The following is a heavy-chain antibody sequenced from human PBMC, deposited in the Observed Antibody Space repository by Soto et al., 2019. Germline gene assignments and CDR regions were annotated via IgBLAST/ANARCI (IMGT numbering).Heavy chain of an antibody. Sequence: ETLSLTCAVYGGSFSGYYWSWIRQPPGKGLEWIGEINHSGSTNYNPSLKSRVTISVDTSKNQFSLKLSSVTAADTAVYYCARHVPTRVPAAIGYYYYYMDVWGKGTTVTVSS. J-gene: IGHJ6*03. CDR3: ARHVPTRVPAAIGYYYYYMDV. CDR2: INHSGST. D-gene: IGHD2-2*01. CDR1: GGSFSGYY. V-gene: IGHV4-34*01.